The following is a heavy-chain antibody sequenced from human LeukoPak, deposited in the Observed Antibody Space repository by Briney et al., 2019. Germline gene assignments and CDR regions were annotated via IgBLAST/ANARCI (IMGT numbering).Heavy chain of an antibody. J-gene: IGHJ4*02. CDR1: GGSISSSSYY. Sequence: SETLSLTCTVSGGSISSSSYYWCWIRQPPGKGLEWIGSIYYSGSTYYNPSLKSRVTISVDTSKNQFSLKLSSVTAADTAVYYCAGSSSWYDFDYWGQGTLVTVSS. D-gene: IGHD6-13*01. CDR2: IYYSGST. V-gene: IGHV4-39*01. CDR3: AGSSSWYDFDY.